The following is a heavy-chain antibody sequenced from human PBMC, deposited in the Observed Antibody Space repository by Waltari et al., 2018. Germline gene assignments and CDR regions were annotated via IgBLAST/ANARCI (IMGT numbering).Heavy chain of an antibody. J-gene: IGHJ4*02. D-gene: IGHD2-2*01. V-gene: IGHV3-23*04. CDR3: AVGRLLSPFDY. Sequence: EVQLVESGGGLVQPGGSLRLSCAASGFTFSSYEMNWVRQAPGKGLEWVSAISGSGGSTYDADSAKGRFTISRDNSKNTLYLQMNSLRAEDTAVYYCAVGRLLSPFDYWGQGTLVTVSS. CDR1: GFTFSSYE. CDR2: ISGSGGST.